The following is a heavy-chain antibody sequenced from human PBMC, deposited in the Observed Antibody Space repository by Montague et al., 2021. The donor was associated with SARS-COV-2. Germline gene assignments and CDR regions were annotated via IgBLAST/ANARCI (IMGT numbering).Heavy chain of an antibody. V-gene: IGHV3-30*04. CDR2: ISYDGSNK. CDR3: ARDNGPIWFGESSLDY. J-gene: IGHJ4*02. D-gene: IGHD3-10*01. CDR1: GFPFSSYA. Sequence: SLSFSASGFPFSSYAMHWVRQAPGKGLEWVAVISYDGSNKYYADSVKGRFTISRDNSKNTLYLQMNSLRAEDTAVYYCARDNGPIWFGESSLDYWGQGTLVTVSS.